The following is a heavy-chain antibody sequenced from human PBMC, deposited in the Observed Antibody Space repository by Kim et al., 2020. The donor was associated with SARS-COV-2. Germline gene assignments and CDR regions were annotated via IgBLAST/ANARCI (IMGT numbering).Heavy chain of an antibody. J-gene: IGHJ4*02. Sequence: GGSLRLSCAASGFTFSSYWMSWVRQAPGKGLEWVANIKQDGSEKYYVDSVKGRFTISRDNAKNSLYLQMNSLRAEDTAVYYCARDITQLLWFGELLLNFDYWGQGTLVTVSS. CDR3: ARDITQLLWFGELLLNFDY. CDR2: IKQDGSEK. CDR1: GFTFSSYW. V-gene: IGHV3-7*01. D-gene: IGHD3-10*01.